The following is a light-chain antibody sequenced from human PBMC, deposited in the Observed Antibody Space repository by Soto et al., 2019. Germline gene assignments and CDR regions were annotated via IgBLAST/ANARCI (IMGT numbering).Light chain of an antibody. V-gene: IGKV3-20*01. CDR2: GAS. CDR1: QSVSSSY. J-gene: IGKJ4*01. CDR3: HQYGSSPLT. Sequence: EIVFTHSPFAVSLSPVEICTLSFMCGQSVSSSYLSWYQQKPGQAPRLLIYGASSRATGIPDRFSGSGSGTDFTLTISRLEPEDFAVYYCHQYGSSPLTFGGVSKVDIK.